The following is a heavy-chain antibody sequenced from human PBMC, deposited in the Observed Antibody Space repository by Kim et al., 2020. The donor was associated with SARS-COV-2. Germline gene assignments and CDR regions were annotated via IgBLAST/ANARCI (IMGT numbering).Heavy chain of an antibody. CDR3: ARSTTTGGSTDSGMDV. Sequence: PSIKSRVTISADTSMNQFSLKLTSVTAADTALYYCARSTTTGGSTDSGMDVWGQGTTVTVSS. D-gene: IGHD1-1*01. V-gene: IGHV4-59*01. J-gene: IGHJ6*02.